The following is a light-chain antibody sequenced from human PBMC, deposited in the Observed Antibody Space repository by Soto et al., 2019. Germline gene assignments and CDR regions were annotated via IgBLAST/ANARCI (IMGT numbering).Light chain of an antibody. J-gene: IGKJ1*01. CDR3: QQYHRYPPT. V-gene: IGKV1-5*03. CDR2: KAS. CDR1: QSINGW. Sequence: DIQMTQSPSTLSASVGDRVTITCRASQSINGWLAWYQQKPGKAPSVLIYKASSLESGVPSRFSGSGSGTEFTLTISSLQPDDSATYYCQQYHRYPPTFGQGTKVDIK.